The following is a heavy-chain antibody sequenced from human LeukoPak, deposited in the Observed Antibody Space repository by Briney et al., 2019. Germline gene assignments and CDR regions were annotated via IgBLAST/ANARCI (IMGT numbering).Heavy chain of an antibody. D-gene: IGHD3-22*01. CDR2: IVVGSGNT. Sequence: GASVKVSCEASGFTFTSSAMQWVRQARGQRLEWIGWIVVGSGNTNYAQKFQERVTITRDVSTSTAYMELSSLRSEDTAVYYCAADAPYYYDSSPLPANDDAFDIWGQGTMVTVSS. CDR3: AADAPYYYDSSPLPANDDAFDI. CDR1: GFTFTSSA. V-gene: IGHV1-58*02. J-gene: IGHJ3*02.